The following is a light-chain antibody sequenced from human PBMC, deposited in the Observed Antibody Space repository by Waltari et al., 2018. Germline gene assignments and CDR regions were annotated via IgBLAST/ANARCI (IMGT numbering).Light chain of an antibody. Sequence: EIVLTQSPGTLSLSPWERATLSCRASQSVGKYLVWYQQKPVQAPRRLIYDASIRSTGMPDRCRSSGSWKDFSITISRLEPEESAVYYCQKYVYLPATFGQGTKVEI. V-gene: IGKV3-20*01. J-gene: IGKJ1*01. CDR2: DAS. CDR3: QKYVYLPAT. CDR1: QSVGKY.